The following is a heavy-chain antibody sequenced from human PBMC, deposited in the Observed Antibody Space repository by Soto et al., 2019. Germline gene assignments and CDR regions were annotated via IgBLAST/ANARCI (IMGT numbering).Heavy chain of an antibody. Sequence: QVQLVESGGGVVQPGRSLRLSCAASGFTFSSYAMHWVRQAPGKGLEWVAVISYDGSNKYYADSVKGRFTISRDNSKNTLYLKMNSLRAEDTAVYYCARDARESGLYYFDYWGQGTLVTVSS. J-gene: IGHJ4*02. CDR1: GFTFSSYA. V-gene: IGHV3-30-3*01. CDR2: ISYDGSNK. D-gene: IGHD5-12*01. CDR3: ARDARESGLYYFDY.